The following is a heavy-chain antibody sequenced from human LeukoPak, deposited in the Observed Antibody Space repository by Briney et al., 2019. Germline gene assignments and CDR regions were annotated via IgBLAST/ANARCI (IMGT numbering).Heavy chain of an antibody. J-gene: IGHJ4*02. D-gene: IGHD3-3*01. V-gene: IGHV3-30*02. CDR1: GFTFSSYG. Sequence: PGGSLRLSCAASGFTFSSYGMHWVRQAPGKGLEWVAFIRYDGSNKYYADSVKGRFTISRDNSKNTLYLQMNSLRAEDTAVYYCAKGHDFWSGYYYDYWGQGTLVTVSS. CDR2: IRYDGSNK. CDR3: AKGHDFWSGYYYDY.